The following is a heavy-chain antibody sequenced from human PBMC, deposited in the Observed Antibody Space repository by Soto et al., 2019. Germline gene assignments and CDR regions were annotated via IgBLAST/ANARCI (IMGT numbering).Heavy chain of an antibody. D-gene: IGHD6-6*01. J-gene: IGHJ5*02. CDR2: ISYTGST. Sequence: TLSLTFTVSGDSINDIGYKWNWIRQHPGKGLEWIGLISYTGSTYYNPSLKSRLSVSVDTSKNHFSMKLNSVTAADTAVYYCAREEAVRLERRFDPWGQGILVTVSS. CDR1: GDSINDIGYK. CDR3: AREEAVRLERRFDP. V-gene: IGHV4-31*03.